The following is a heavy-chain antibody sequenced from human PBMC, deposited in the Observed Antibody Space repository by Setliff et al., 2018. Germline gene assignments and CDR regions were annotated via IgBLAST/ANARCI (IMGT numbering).Heavy chain of an antibody. V-gene: IGHV4-4*02. D-gene: IGHD3-16*02. CDR2: IFHSGST. CDR3: ARLESLGDLSLYGLWFDP. J-gene: IGHJ5*02. CDR1: GSSITSSNW. Sequence: SEILSLTCAVSGSSITSSNWWSWVRQPPGKGLEWIGQIFHSGSTHYNPSLKSRLTISVDQSKNQFSLKLKSVTAADTAVYYCARLESLGDLSLYGLWFDPWGQGTLVTV.